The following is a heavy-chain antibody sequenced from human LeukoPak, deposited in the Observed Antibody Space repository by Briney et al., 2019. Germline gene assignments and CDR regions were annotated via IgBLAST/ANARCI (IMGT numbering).Heavy chain of an antibody. D-gene: IGHD3-16*01. J-gene: IGHJ4*02. CDR3: TGAGDDYVWEDFDY. Sequence: GGSLKLSCAASGFTFSGSAMHWVRQASGKGLEWVGRIRSKANSYATAYAASVKGRFTISRDDSKNTAYLQMNSLKTEDTAVYYCTGAGDDYVWEDFDYWGQGTLVTVSS. CDR2: IRSKANSYAT. CDR1: GFTFSGSA. V-gene: IGHV3-73*01.